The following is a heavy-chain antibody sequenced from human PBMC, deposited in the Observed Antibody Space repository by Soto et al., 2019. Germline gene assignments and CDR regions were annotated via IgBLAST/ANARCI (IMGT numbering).Heavy chain of an antibody. D-gene: IGHD6-19*01. CDR2: IYYSGST. V-gene: IGHV4-61*01. CDR1: GGSVSSGSYY. Sequence: SETLSLTCTVSGGSVSSGSYYWSWIRQPPGKGLEWIGYIYYSGSTNYNPSLKSRVTISVDTSKNQFSLKLSSVTAADTAVYYCARFGGKSSRSGWDLDYWGQGTLVTVSS. CDR3: ARFGGKSSRSGWDLDY. J-gene: IGHJ4*02.